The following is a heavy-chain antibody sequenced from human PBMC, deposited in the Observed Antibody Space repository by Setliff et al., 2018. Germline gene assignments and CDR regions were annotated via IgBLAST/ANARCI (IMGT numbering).Heavy chain of an antibody. CDR2: ISGSGGST. CDR3: AKSVGSGYRDAFDI. CDR1: GFTFSSYS. J-gene: IGHJ3*02. D-gene: IGHD3-22*01. Sequence: PGGSLRLSCAASGFTFSSYSMTWVRQAPGKGLEWVSAISGSGGSTYYADSVKGRFTISRDNSKNTMYLQMNRLRAEDTAVYHCAKSVGSGYRDAFDIWGQGTMVTVSS. V-gene: IGHV3-23*01.